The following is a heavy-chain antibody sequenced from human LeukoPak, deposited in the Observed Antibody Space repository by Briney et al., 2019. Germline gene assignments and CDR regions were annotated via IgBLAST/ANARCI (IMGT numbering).Heavy chain of an antibody. CDR1: GFTFSSYG. CDR2: ISGSGGST. CDR3: AKGPERPDYYGSGSYYRDEYFQH. D-gene: IGHD3-10*01. J-gene: IGHJ1*01. Sequence: GGSLRLSCAASGFTFSSYGMSWVRQAPGKGLEWVSAISGSGGSTYYADSVKGRFTISRDNSKNTLYLQMNSLRAEDTAVYYCAKGPERPDYYGSGSYYRDEYFQHWGQGTLVTVSS. V-gene: IGHV3-23*01.